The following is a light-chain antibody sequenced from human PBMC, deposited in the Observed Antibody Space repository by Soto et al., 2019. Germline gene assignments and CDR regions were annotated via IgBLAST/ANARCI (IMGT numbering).Light chain of an antibody. CDR3: CSYAGSSTLGV. CDR2: EGS. CDR1: SGDVGSYNL. V-gene: IGLV2-23*01. Sequence: QSALTQPASVSGSPGQSITISCTGTSGDVGSYNLVSWYQQHPGKAPKLMMYEGSKRPSGVSNRFSGSKSGNTASLTISGLQAEDEADYHCCSYAGSSTLGVFGGGTQLTVL. J-gene: IGLJ2*01.